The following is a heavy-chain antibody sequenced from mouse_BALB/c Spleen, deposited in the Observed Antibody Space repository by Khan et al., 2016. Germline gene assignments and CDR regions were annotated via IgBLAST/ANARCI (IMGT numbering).Heavy chain of an antibody. CDR2: IHYSGTT. D-gene: IGHD2-4*01. V-gene: IGHV3-1*02. Sequence: EVQLQESGPDLVKPSQSLSLTCTVTGYSIASGYTWHWIRQFPGNKLEWMAYIHYSGTTNYNPSLKSRISITRDTSQNQVFLQLKSVTIEDSATYYCVVPHIYFDSDVAWFTYWGQGTLVTVSA. J-gene: IGHJ3*01. CDR3: VVPHIYFDSDVAWFTY. CDR1: GYSIASGYT.